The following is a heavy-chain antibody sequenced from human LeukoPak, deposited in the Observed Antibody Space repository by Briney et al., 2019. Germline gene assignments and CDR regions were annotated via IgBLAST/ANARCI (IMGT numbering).Heavy chain of an antibody. CDR1: GASISSYY. D-gene: IGHD3-22*01. Sequence: SETLSLTCTVSGASISSYYWSWIRQPAGKGLEWIGRIYTSGSTNYNPSLKSRVTMSVDTSKNQFPLKLSSVTAADTAVYYCARDDPDSSGYYHDYWGQGTLVTVSS. V-gene: IGHV4-4*07. J-gene: IGHJ4*02. CDR3: ARDDPDSSGYYHDY. CDR2: IYTSGST.